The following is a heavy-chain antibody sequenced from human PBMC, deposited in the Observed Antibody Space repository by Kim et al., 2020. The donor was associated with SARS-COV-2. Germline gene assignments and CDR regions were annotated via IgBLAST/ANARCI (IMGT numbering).Heavy chain of an antibody. CDR1: GFTFSSYG. CDR3: AKEGGQWLVRSRYFDY. D-gene: IGHD6-19*01. V-gene: IGHV3-30*18. J-gene: IGHJ4*01. Sequence: GGSLRLSCAASGFTFSSYGMHWVRQAPGKGLEWVAVISYDGSNKYYADSVKGRFTISRDNSKNTLYLQMNSLRAEDTAVYYCAKEGGQWLVRSRYFDYWG. CDR2: ISYDGSNK.